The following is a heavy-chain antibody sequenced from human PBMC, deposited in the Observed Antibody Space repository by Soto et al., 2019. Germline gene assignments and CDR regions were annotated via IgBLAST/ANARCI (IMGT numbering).Heavy chain of an antibody. CDR1: GGSISSYY. CDR2: IYYSGST. J-gene: IGHJ4*02. D-gene: IGHD5-18*01. Sequence: QVQLQESGPGLVKPSETLSLTCTVSGGSISSYYWSWIRQPPGKGLEWIGYIYYSGSTNYNPSLNRRVTLAVDTSKNQFSLKLSSVTAADTAVYYCARRYGYSFDYWGQGTLVTVSS. V-gene: IGHV4-59*01. CDR3: ARRYGYSFDY.